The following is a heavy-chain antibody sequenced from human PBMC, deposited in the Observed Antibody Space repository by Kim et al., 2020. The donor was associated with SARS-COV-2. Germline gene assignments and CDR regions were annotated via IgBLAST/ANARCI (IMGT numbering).Heavy chain of an antibody. V-gene: IGHV3-43*01. Sequence: RGRFTISRDKSESSLYLQVNSLRSEDTAVYYCAKSAGSGSHYRPSHIDSWGQGTLVTVSS. CDR3: AKSAGSGSHYRPSHIDS. J-gene: IGHJ4*02. D-gene: IGHD3-10*01.